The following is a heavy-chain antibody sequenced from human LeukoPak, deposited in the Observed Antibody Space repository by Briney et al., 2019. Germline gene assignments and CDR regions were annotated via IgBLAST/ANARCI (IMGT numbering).Heavy chain of an antibody. CDR2: ISYDGSNK. D-gene: IGHD3-22*01. CDR3: AKSSSYYDSRGYYSPDYFDY. CDR1: GFTFSSYG. J-gene: IGHJ4*02. Sequence: GGSLRLSCAASGFTFSSYGMHWVRLAPGKGLEWVAVISYDGSNKYYTDSVKGRFTISRDNSKNTLYLQMNSLRAEDTAVYYCAKSSSYYDSRGYYSPDYFDYWGQGTLVTVSS. V-gene: IGHV3-30*18.